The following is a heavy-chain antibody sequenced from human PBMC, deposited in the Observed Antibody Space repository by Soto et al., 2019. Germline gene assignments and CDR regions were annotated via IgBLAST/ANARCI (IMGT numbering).Heavy chain of an antibody. CDR3: ARRKASSTTSLSFRAGFDY. D-gene: IGHD2-2*01. CDR2: IYPGDSDT. J-gene: IGHJ4*02. CDR1: GYSFTNYW. V-gene: IGHV5-51*01. Sequence: GASLKISCKGSGYSFTNYWIGWVRQMPGKGLEWMGLIYPGDSDTRYSPSFEGQVTISADKSISTAYLQWSGLKASDTAMYYCARRKASSTTSLSFRAGFDYWGQGTLVTVSS.